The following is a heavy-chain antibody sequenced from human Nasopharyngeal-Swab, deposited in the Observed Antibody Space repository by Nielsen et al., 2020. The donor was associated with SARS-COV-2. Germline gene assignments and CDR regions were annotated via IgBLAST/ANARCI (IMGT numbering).Heavy chain of an antibody. V-gene: IGHV3-23*01. CDR2: ISGSGGST. CDR3: AKDQGYYDFWSGSNFDY. D-gene: IGHD3-3*01. Sequence: LKISCAASGFTFSSYAMSWVRQAPGKGLEWVSAISGSGGSTYYADSVKGRFTISRDNSKNTLYLQMNSLRAEDTAVYYCAKDQGYYDFWSGSNFDYWGQGTLVTVSS. J-gene: IGHJ4*02. CDR1: GFTFSSYA.